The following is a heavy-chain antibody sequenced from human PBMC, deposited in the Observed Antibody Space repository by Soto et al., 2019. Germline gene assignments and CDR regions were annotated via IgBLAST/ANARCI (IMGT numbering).Heavy chain of an antibody. CDR3: SAYRPGFFRAPFDP. J-gene: IGHJ5*02. V-gene: IGHV3-15*07. D-gene: IGHD3-3*01. CDR2: SKSKTDGGTT. CDR1: GFTFSNAW. Sequence: EVQLVESGGGLVTPGGSLRLSCAASGFTFSNAWMNWVRQAPGKGLEWVCRSKSKTDGGTTDYPAPVKGRFTISRDDSKNTLYLQMNSLKTVDTGVYYWSAYRPGFFRAPFDPWGQGTLVTVSS.